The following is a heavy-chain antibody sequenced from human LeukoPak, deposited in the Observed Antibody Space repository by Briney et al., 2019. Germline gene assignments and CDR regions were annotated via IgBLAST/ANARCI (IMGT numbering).Heavy chain of an antibody. CDR3: AREGGGGYWSGGSCSNMPFDY. Sequence: GASVKVSCKASGYTFTSYDINWVRQATGQGLEWMGWMNPNSGNTGYAQKFQGRVTMTRDTSTSTVYMELSSLRSEDTAVYYCAREGGGGYWSGGSCSNMPFDYWGQGTLVTVSS. J-gene: IGHJ4*02. V-gene: IGHV1-8*01. D-gene: IGHD2-15*01. CDR1: GYTFTSYD. CDR2: MNPNSGNT.